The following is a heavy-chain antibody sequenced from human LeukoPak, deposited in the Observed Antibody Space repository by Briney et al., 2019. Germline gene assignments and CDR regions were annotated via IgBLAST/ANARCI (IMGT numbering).Heavy chain of an antibody. CDR2: VYTSGST. D-gene: IGHD2-2*01. V-gene: IGHV4-4*09. CDR1: GGSISGGY. CDR3: ARGPIVVVPAAIARAGTYFDY. Sequence: SETLSLTCTVSGGSISGGYWSWIRQPPGRGLEWIGYVYTSGSTNYNPSLKSRVTISVDTSKSQFALKLSSVTAADTDVYYCARGPIVVVPAAIARAGTYFDYWGQGTLVTVSS. J-gene: IGHJ4*02.